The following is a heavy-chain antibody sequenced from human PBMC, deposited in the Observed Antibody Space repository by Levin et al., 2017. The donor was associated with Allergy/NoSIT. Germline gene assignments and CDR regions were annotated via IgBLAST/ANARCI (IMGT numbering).Heavy chain of an antibody. D-gene: IGHD6-6*01. CDR3: ARDRGDTDSSSSGRGYNWFDP. V-gene: IGHV1-2*06. Sequence: ASVKVSCKASGYTFTGYYMHWVRQAPGQGLEWMGRINPNSGGTNYAQKFQGRVTMTRDTSISTAYMELSRLRSDDTAVYYCARDRGDTDSSSSGRGYNWFDPWGQGTLVTVSS. CDR2: INPNSGGT. CDR1: GYTFTGYY. J-gene: IGHJ5*02.